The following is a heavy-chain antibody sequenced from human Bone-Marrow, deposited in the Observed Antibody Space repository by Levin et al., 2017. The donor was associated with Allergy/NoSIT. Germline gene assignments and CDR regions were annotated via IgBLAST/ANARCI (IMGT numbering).Heavy chain of an antibody. D-gene: IGHD3-10*01. CDR3: AGDWRDGSGSYFSFGQNELDY. V-gene: IGHV3-21*01. CDR1: GFTFSSYS. CDR2: ISSSSSYI. Sequence: AGGSLRLSCAASGFTFSSYSMNWVRQAPGKGLEWVSSISSSSSYIYYADSVKGRFTISRDNAKNSLYLQMNSLRAEDTAVYYCAGDWRDGSGSYFSFGQNELDYWGQGTLVTVSS. J-gene: IGHJ4*02.